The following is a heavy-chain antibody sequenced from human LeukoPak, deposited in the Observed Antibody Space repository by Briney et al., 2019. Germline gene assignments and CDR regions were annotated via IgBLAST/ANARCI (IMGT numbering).Heavy chain of an antibody. V-gene: IGHV3-74*01. CDR2: ISDDGSYT. CDR3: ASFGISWRSSY. J-gene: IGHJ4*02. CDR1: GFTFSAYA. D-gene: IGHD2-21*01. Sequence: GGSLRLSCAASGFTFSAYAMSWVRQAPGKGLVWVSRISDDGSYTSNVDSVKGRFTISRDNVNNMLYLHMNSLRAEDTAVYYCASFGISWRSSYWGQGTLVTVSS.